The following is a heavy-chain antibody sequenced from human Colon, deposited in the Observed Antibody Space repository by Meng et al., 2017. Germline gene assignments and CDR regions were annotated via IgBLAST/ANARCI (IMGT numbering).Heavy chain of an antibody. CDR1: GGSISSYY. CDR2: IYYSGST. J-gene: IGHJ4*02. V-gene: IGHV4-59*01. D-gene: IGHD3-22*01. CDR3: ASGYYDSSGYYPIDY. Sequence: SETLSLTCTVSGGSISSYYWSWIRQPPGKGLEWIGYIYYSGSTNYNPSLKSRVTISVDTSKNQFSLTLSSVTAADTAVYYCASGYYDSSGYYPIDYWGRGTLVTVSS.